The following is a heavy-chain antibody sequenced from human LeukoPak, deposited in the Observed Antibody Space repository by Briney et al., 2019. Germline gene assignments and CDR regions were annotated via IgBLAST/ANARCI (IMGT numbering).Heavy chain of an antibody. J-gene: IGHJ4*02. V-gene: IGHV1-8*01. Sequence: ASVKVSCKASGYTFTSYDINWVRLATGQGLEWMGWMNPNSGNTGYAQKFQGRVTMTRNTSISTAYMELSSLRSEDTAVYYCARVDTNDYGDYDFDYWGQGTLVTVSS. CDR2: MNPNSGNT. D-gene: IGHD4-17*01. CDR1: GYTFTSYD. CDR3: ARVDTNDYGDYDFDY.